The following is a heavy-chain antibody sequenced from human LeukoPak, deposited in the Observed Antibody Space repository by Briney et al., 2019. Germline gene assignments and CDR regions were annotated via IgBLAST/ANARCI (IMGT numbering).Heavy chain of an antibody. CDR2: IYISGST. D-gene: IGHD3-10*01. V-gene: IGHV4-61*02. Sequence: SQTLSLTCTVSGGSISSGSYYWSWIRQPAGKGLEWIGRIYISGSTNYNPSLKSRVTISVDTSENQFSLKLSSVTAADTAVYYCARVGGGLWFGEPEKRNWFDPWGQGTLVTVSS. CDR3: ARVGGGLWFGEPEKRNWFDP. CDR1: GGSISSGSYY. J-gene: IGHJ5*02.